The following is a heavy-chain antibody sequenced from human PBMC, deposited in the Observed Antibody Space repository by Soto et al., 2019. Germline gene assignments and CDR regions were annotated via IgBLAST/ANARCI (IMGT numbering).Heavy chain of an antibody. V-gene: IGHV4-59*08. CDR2: IYYSGST. J-gene: IGHJ5*02. D-gene: IGHD4-17*01. CDR3: ARLHGDSYPLDP. Sequence: SETLSLTCTVSGGSISSYYWSWIRQPPGKGLEWIGDIYYSGSTNYNPSLQSRVTISVDTSKNQFSLKLSSVTAADTAVYYCARLHGDSYPLDPWGQGTLVTVSS. CDR1: GGSISSYY.